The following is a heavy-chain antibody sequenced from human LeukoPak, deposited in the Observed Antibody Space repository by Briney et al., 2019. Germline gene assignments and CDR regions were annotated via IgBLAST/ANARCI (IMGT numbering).Heavy chain of an antibody. CDR2: IYTSGST. J-gene: IGHJ4*02. D-gene: IGHD3-22*01. CDR1: GGSISSSSSY. CDR3: ARASYSYDINGWVPFDY. V-gene: IGHV4-61*02. Sequence: SETLSLTCTVSGGSISSSSSYWGWIRQPAGKGLEWIGRIYTSGSTNYNPSLKSRVTISGDTSKNQFTLRLSSVTAADTAVYYCARASYSYDINGWVPFDYWGQGTLVTVSS.